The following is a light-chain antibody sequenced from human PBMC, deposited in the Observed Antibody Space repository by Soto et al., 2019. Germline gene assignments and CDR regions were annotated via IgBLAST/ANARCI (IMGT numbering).Light chain of an antibody. J-gene: IGKJ2*01. CDR1: QSINTW. Sequence: DIQMTQSPSTLSASLGDRVTITCRASQSINTWLAWYQQKPGKAPKLLIYKASTLGSGVPSRFSGSGSGTEFTLTISSLQPDDFAVYYCQQYNSHSSYTFGQGTKLEIK. V-gene: IGKV1-5*03. CDR2: KAS. CDR3: QQYNSHSSYT.